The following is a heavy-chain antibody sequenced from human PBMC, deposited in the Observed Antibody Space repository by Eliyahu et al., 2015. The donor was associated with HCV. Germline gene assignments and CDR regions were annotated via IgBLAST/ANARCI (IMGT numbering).Heavy chain of an antibody. Sequence: QVQLQQSGAEVRKPGASVXVSCXASGHTLNELSIHWVRQAPGKGLEWMGGFDPEDVESTYAHEFQGRVTMNDDMSTDTAYMELKSLRSDDTAVYYCVTSRFETFFDYWGRGTLVTVSS. CDR2: FDPEDVES. J-gene: IGHJ4*02. D-gene: IGHD3-10*01. CDR1: GHTLNELS. CDR3: VTSRFETFFDY. V-gene: IGHV1-24*01.